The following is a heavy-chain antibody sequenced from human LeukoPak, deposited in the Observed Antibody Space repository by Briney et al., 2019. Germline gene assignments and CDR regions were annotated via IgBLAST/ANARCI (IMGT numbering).Heavy chain of an antibody. V-gene: IGHV3-33*01. CDR1: GFTFSSYG. CDR3: ARTNRFLLMDV. D-gene: IGHD2-8*01. Sequence: GGSLRLSCAASGFTFSSYGMHWVRQAPGKGLEWVAVIWYDGSNKYYADSVKGRFTISRDNSKNTLYLQMNSLRAEDTAVYYCARTNRFLLMDVWGQGTTVTVSS. CDR2: IWYDGSNK. J-gene: IGHJ6*02.